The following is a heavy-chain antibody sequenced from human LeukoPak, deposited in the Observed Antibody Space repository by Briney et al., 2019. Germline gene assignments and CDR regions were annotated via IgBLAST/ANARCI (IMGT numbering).Heavy chain of an antibody. CDR1: GFTFSSYG. CDR2: IRYDGSNK. Sequence: GGSLRLSCAASGFTFSSYGMHWVRQAPGKGLEWVAFIRYDGSNKYYADSVKGRFNIARDNSNNTLYLQMNSLRADDTAVYYCAKEDDIAAERAPFDYWGQGALVTVSS. V-gene: IGHV3-30*02. CDR3: AKEDDIAAERAPFDY. D-gene: IGHD6-6*01. J-gene: IGHJ4*02.